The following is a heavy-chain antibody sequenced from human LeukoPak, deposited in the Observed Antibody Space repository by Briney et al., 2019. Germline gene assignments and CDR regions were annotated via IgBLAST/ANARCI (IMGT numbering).Heavy chain of an antibody. J-gene: IGHJ4*02. D-gene: IGHD5-24*01. V-gene: IGHV3-30-3*01. Sequence: PGGSLRLSCAASGFTFSTYAMHWVRQAPGKGLEWVAVISYDGSNKYYADSVKGRFTISRDNSKNTLYLQMNSLRAEDTAVYYCARDPSRGGYNLPDYWGQGTLVTVSS. CDR2: ISYDGSNK. CDR1: GFTFSTYA. CDR3: ARDPSRGGYNLPDY.